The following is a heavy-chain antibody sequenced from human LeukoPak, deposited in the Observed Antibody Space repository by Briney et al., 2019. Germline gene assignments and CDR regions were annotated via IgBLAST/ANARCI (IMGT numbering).Heavy chain of an antibody. Sequence: GGPLRLSCAASGFTFRSYAMHWVRQAPGKGLEWVANIRQDGSEKYYVDSVKGRFTISRDNAKNSLYLQMNSLRAEDTAVYYCARTGDSYGSGSNFDYWGQGTPVTVSS. J-gene: IGHJ4*02. CDR3: ARTGDSYGSGSNFDY. V-gene: IGHV3-7*01. D-gene: IGHD3-10*01. CDR1: GFTFRSYA. CDR2: IRQDGSEK.